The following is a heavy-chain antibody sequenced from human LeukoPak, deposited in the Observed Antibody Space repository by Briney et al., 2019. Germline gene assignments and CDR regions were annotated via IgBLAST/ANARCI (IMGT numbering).Heavy chain of an antibody. CDR2: ISGSGGST. CDR1: GFTSSSYA. CDR3: AKVGAASPNFDY. J-gene: IGHJ4*02. Sequence: GGSLRLSCAASGFTSSSYAMSWVRQAPGKGLEWVSAISGSGGSTYYADSVKGRFTISRDNSKNTLYLQMNSLRAEDTAVYYCAKVGAASPNFDYWGQGTLVAVSS. D-gene: IGHD1-26*01. V-gene: IGHV3-23*01.